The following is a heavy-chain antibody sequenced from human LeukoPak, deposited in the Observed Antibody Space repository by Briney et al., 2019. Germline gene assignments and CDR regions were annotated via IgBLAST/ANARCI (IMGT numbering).Heavy chain of an antibody. V-gene: IGHV1-18*01. Sequence: ASVKVSCKASGYTFTSYGISWVRQAPGPGLEWMGWISAYNGNTNYAQKLQGRVTMTTDTSTSTAYMELRSLRSDDTAVYYCARDGYSYGLYGMDVWGQGTTVTVSS. CDR3: ARDGYSYGLYGMDV. CDR1: GYTFTSYG. CDR2: ISAYNGNT. J-gene: IGHJ6*02. D-gene: IGHD5-18*01.